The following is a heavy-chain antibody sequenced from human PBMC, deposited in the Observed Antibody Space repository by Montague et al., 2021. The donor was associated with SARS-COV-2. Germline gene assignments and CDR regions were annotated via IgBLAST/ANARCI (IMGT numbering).Heavy chain of an antibody. D-gene: IGHD3-22*01. J-gene: IGHJ4*02. V-gene: IGHV4-39*07. CDR1: GGSISSSSYY. Sequence: SETLSLTCTVSGGSISSSSYYWGWIRQPPGKGLEWIGSIYYSGSTXYNPSLKSRVTISVDTSKNQFSLKLSSVTAADTAVYYCAREGRWLSRGSYYFDYWGQGTLVTVSS. CDR2: IYYSGST. CDR3: AREGRWLSRGSYYFDY.